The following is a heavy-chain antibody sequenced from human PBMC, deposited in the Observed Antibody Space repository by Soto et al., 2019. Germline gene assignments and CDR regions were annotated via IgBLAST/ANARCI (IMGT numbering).Heavy chain of an antibody. Sequence: DSVKVSCKASGYTFTSYDINWVRQATGQGLEWMGWMNPNSGNTGYAQKFQGRVTMTRNTSISTAYMELSSLRSEDTAVYYCARGRSGYDRLSDWFDPWGQGTLVIVSS. CDR1: GYTFTSYD. V-gene: IGHV1-8*01. D-gene: IGHD5-12*01. CDR3: ARGRSGYDRLSDWFDP. J-gene: IGHJ5*02. CDR2: MNPNSGNT.